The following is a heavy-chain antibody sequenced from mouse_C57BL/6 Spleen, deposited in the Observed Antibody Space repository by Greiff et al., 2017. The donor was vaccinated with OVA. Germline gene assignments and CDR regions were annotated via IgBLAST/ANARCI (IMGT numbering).Heavy chain of an antibody. Sequence: EVQLQQSGPELVKPGASVKISCKASGYTFTDYYMNWVKQSHGKSLEWIGDINPNNGGTSYNQKFKGKATLTVDKSSSTAYMELRSLTSEDSAVYYCARPLYDYGSSPWFAYWGQGTLVTVSA. V-gene: IGHV1-26*01. J-gene: IGHJ3*01. D-gene: IGHD1-1*01. CDR1: GYTFTDYY. CDR2: INPNNGGT. CDR3: ARPLYDYGSSPWFAY.